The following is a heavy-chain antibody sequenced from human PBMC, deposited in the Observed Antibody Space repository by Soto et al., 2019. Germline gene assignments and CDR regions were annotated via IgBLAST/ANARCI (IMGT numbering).Heavy chain of an antibody. CDR2: FDPGSGST. CDR3: ATSPRPYAPGIYNFTPSLHY. CDR1: GYSLTELS. D-gene: IGHD3-10*01. Sequence: QVQLVQSGAEVKKPGASVKVSCKVSGYSLTELSMHWVRQAPGKGLEWLGGFDPGSGSTVYAQRFEDRVRMTEDASAATGFMELGSLRSDDTAIYYCATSPRPYAPGIYNFTPSLHYWGQGSLLAVSS. V-gene: IGHV1-24*01. J-gene: IGHJ4*02.